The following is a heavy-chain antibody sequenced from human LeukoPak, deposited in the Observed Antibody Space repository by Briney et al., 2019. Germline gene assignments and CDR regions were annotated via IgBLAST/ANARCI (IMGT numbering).Heavy chain of an antibody. Sequence: GGSLRLSCAASGFTFSSYAMHWVRQAPGTGLEYVSGISSNGVSTYYANSVKGRFTISRDNSKNTLYLQMGSLRAEDMAVYYRARNTSMSYYFDSWGQGTLVTVSS. CDR3: ARNTSMSYYFDS. V-gene: IGHV3-64*01. D-gene: IGHD5-18*01. CDR1: GFTFSSYA. CDR2: ISSNGVST. J-gene: IGHJ4*02.